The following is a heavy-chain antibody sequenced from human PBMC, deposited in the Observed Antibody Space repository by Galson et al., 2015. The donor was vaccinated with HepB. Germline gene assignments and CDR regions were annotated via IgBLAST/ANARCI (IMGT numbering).Heavy chain of an antibody. Sequence: QSGAEVKKPGESLRISCQGSGYTFTNYWISWVRQKPGKGLEWMLNINPSDSYTNYNPSFQGHVSISADKSINTAYLQWSSLQASDTAMYYCVATPQGYGMDVWGHGTTVTVCS. CDR1: GYTFTNYW. J-gene: IGHJ6*02. V-gene: IGHV5-10-1*01. CDR2: INPSDSYT. CDR3: VATPQGYGMDV.